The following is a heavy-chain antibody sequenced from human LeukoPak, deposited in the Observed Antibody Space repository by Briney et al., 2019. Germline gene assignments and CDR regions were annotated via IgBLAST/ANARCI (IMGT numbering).Heavy chain of an antibody. CDR3: ARVGYSGFEPLFDH. Sequence: GSLRLSCAASGFTFSSYWMSWARQAPGKGLEWVSYISSSGTTIYYADSVKGRFTISRDNAKNSLSLQMNSLRAEDTALYYCARVGYSGFEPLFDHWGQGTLVTVSS. CDR1: GFTFSSYW. J-gene: IGHJ4*02. V-gene: IGHV3-48*04. CDR2: ISSSGTTI. D-gene: IGHD5-12*01.